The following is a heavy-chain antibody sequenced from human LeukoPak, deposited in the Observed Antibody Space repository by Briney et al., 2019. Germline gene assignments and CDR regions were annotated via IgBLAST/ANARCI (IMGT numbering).Heavy chain of an antibody. CDR3: ARGQAGGTADY. J-gene: IGHJ4*02. D-gene: IGHD1-1*01. CDR2: MNPNSGKT. Sequence: ASVKVSCKASGYTFTNYDINWVRQAPGQGLEWMGWMNPNSGKTDYAQKFQGRVTMTRSSSIRTAYMELSSLRSEDTAVYYCARGQAGGTADYWGQGTLVTVSS. V-gene: IGHV1-8*01. CDR1: GYTFTNYD.